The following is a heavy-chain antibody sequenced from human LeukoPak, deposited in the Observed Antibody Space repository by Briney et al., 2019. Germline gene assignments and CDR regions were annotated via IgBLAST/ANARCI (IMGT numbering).Heavy chain of an antibody. CDR2: IIPIFGTA. Sequence: ASVKVSCKASGGTFSSYAISWVRQAPRQGLEWMGGIIPIFGTANYAQKFQGRVTITADKSTSTAYMELSSLRSEDTAVYYCARDWGVAARGEFDYWGQGTLVTVSS. V-gene: IGHV1-69*06. J-gene: IGHJ4*02. CDR1: GGTFSSYA. CDR3: ARDWGVAARGEFDY. D-gene: IGHD6-19*01.